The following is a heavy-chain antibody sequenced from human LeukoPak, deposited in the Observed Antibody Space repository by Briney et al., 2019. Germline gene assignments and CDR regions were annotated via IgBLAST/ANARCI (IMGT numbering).Heavy chain of an antibody. V-gene: IGHV3-23*01. J-gene: IGHJ3*02. CDR3: AKDPNGDYIGTFDI. CDR1: GITFDKYG. CDR2: VLGSGFPT. D-gene: IGHD4-17*01. Sequence: GGSLRLSCAASGITFDKYGMSWVRQAPGKGLEWVATVLGSGFPTYYAGSVQGRFTISRDNSKNTLYLQMNSLRAEDTAIYYCAKDPNGDYIGTFDIWGQGTMVIVS.